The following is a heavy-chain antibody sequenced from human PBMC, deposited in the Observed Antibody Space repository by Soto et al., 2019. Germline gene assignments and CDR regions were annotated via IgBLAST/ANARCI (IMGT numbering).Heavy chain of an antibody. CDR2: IRSDSNHI. Sequence: PGGPLRLSCAASGFIFSSFSMNWIRQAPGKGLEWLSYIRSDSNHIGYADSVRGRFTISSDIAKNSLFLQMSSLRDEDTAVYYCARDLAYAFDYWGQGTLVTVSS. V-gene: IGHV3-48*02. CDR3: ARDLAYAFDY. J-gene: IGHJ4*02. CDR1: GFIFSSFS. D-gene: IGHD3-16*01.